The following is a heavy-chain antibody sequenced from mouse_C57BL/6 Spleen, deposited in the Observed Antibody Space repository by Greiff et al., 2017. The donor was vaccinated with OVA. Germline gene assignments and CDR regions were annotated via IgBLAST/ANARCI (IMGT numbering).Heavy chain of an antibody. Sequence: VQLQQSGPELVKPGASVKISCKASGYTFTDYYMNWVKQSHGKSLEWIGDINPNNGGTSYNQKFKGKATLTVDKSSSTAYMELRSLTSEDSAVYYCARVYYDYLSFAYWGQGTLVTVSA. V-gene: IGHV1-26*01. CDR2: INPNNGGT. D-gene: IGHD2-4*01. CDR3: ARVYYDYLSFAY. CDR1: GYTFTDYY. J-gene: IGHJ3*01.